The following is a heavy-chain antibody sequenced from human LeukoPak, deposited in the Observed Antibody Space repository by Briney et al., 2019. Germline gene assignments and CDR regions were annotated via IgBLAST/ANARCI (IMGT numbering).Heavy chain of an antibody. CDR1: GGSIRSYY. J-gene: IGHJ2*01. D-gene: IGHD6-13*01. CDR2: IYYSGST. CDR3: ARVYYSSSYDYWYFDL. V-gene: IGHV4-59*01. Sequence: SETLSLTCTVSGGSIRSYYWSWIRQPPGKGLEWIGYIYYSGSTNYNPSLKSRVTISLDTSKNQFFLKLTSVTAADTAVYYCARVYYSSSYDYWYFDLWGRGTLVTVSS.